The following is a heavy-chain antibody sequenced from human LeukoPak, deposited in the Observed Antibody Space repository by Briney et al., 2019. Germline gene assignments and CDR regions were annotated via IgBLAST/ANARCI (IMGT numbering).Heavy chain of an antibody. CDR2: INHSGST. D-gene: IGHD3-10*01. V-gene: IGHV4-34*01. CDR3: ARRFTMVRGVIPGYFDY. CDR1: GGSFSGYY. Sequence: PSETLSLTCAVYGGSFSGYYWSWIRQPPGKGLEWMGEINHSGSTNYNPSLKSRVTISVDTSKNQFSLKLSSVTAADTAVYYCARRFTMVRGVIPGYFDYWGQGTLVTVSS. J-gene: IGHJ4*02.